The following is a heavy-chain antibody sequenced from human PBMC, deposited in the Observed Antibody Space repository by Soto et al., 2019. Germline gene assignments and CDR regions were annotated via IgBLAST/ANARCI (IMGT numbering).Heavy chain of an antibody. Sequence: QVQLVESGGGLVKPGGSLRLSCAVSGVTFSDCYMNWIRQAPGKGLGWVSYIRSSGTSINYAGSVKGRFTISRDNAKNSLYLQMNSLRAEDTAMYYCARVRFGEWGYAMDVWGQGTTVTVSS. D-gene: IGHD3-10*01. CDR3: ARVRFGEWGYAMDV. V-gene: IGHV3-11*01. CDR2: IRSSGTSI. J-gene: IGHJ6*02. CDR1: GVTFSDCY.